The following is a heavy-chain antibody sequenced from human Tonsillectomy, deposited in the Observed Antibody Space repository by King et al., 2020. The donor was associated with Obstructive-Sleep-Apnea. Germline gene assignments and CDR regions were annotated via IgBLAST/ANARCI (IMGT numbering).Heavy chain of an antibody. CDR2: IIPILARR. D-gene: IGHD5-18*01. J-gene: IGHJ4*02. CDR1: GGTLSSYA. CDR3: ARDTGGHSYAPGGPFDY. V-gene: IGHV1-69*04. Sequence: QLVQSGAEVKKPGSSVKVSCKASGGTLSSYAISWVRQAPGQGLEWMGGIIPILARRNYAQKFQDRVTITADKSTSTAYMELSSLRSEDTAVYYCARDTGGHSYAPGGPFDYWGQGTQVTVSS.